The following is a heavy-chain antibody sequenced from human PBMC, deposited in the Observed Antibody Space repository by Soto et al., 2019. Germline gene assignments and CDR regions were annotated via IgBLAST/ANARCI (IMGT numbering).Heavy chain of an antibody. Sequence: QVQLVQSGAEVKKPGSSVKVSCKASGGSLSNYGISWVRQAPGHGLEWMGGIIPVFGTANYEQKFQGRVTITADESTNIVYMDVTSLRSEDTAVYYCARGDATKIVVTTYYAMDVWGQGTTVTVSS. CDR1: GGSLSNYG. V-gene: IGHV1-69*13. D-gene: IGHD4-17*01. J-gene: IGHJ6*02. CDR3: ARGDATKIVVTTYYAMDV. CDR2: IIPVFGTA.